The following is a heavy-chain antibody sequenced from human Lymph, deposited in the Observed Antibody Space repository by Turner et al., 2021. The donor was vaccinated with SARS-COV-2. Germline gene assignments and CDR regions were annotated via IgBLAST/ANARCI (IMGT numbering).Heavy chain of an antibody. D-gene: IGHD6-25*01. Sequence: VQPVQTGAEGKKPRASVRVSCKASGYTFTIYDINWVRQATVQGLEWMGCMTPNSSNKGYAQKFHSIVTMTSNTAIITAYMVLSILRSEDTAVYYCAVAAHLMVWFDPWGQGTLVTVSS. CDR1: GYTFTIYD. CDR2: MTPNSSNK. CDR3: AVAAHLMVWFDP. V-gene: IGHV1-8*01. J-gene: IGHJ5*02.